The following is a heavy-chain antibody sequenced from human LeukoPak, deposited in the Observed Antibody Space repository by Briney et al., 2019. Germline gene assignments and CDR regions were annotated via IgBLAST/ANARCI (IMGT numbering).Heavy chain of an antibody. J-gene: IGHJ6*02. V-gene: IGHV4-59*01. Sequence: SETLSLTCTVAGGSISSYYWSWVRQPPGEGLEWIGYIYYRGSTNYNPSLKSRVTTSADTSKNQFSLKLSSVTAADTAVYYCARLIVGATPGSHYSYGMDVWGQATTVTVSS. D-gene: IGHD1-26*01. CDR3: ARLIVGATPGSHYSYGMDV. CDR1: GGSISSYY. CDR2: IYYRGST.